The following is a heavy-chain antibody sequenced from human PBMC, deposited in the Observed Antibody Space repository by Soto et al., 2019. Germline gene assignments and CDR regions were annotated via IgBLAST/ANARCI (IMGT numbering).Heavy chain of an antibody. Sequence: EVQLVESGGGLVKPGGSLRLSCAASGFTFSSYSMNWVRQAPGKGLEWVSSISSSSSYIYYADSVKGRFTISRDNAKNSLYLQMNSLRAEGMAVYYCARGRQWLPDYFDYWGQGTLVTVSS. CDR2: ISSSSSYI. D-gene: IGHD6-19*01. J-gene: IGHJ4*02. V-gene: IGHV3-21*01. CDR1: GFTFSSYS. CDR3: ARGRQWLPDYFDY.